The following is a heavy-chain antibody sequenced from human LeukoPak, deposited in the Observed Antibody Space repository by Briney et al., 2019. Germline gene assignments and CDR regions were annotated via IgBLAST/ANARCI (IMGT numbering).Heavy chain of an antibody. J-gene: IGHJ3*02. D-gene: IGHD6-13*01. V-gene: IGHV1-2*02. CDR2: INPNSGST. CDR3: AKPIPAPGLSVFDI. Sequence: ASVKVSCKASGYTFTDYYTHWVRQAPGQGLEWMGWINPNSGSTNYAQKFQGRVTMTRNTSISTAYMELSRLRSDDTAVYYCAKPIPAPGLSVFDIWGQGTVVTVSS. CDR1: GYTFTDYY.